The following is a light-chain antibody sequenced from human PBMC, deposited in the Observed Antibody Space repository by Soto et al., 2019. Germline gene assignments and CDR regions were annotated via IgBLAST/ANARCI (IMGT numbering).Light chain of an antibody. CDR1: NSSIGGNT. CDR3: ATWDDSLHGVV. V-gene: IGLV1-44*01. CDR2: SNA. Sequence: QSVMTQPPSASGTPGQRITVSCSGSNSSIGGNTVNWYQQLPGTAPKLIIYSNAQRPSGVPDRFFGSKSDTSASLAISGLQSYDEADYYCATWDDSLHGVVFGGGTKLTVL. J-gene: IGLJ3*02.